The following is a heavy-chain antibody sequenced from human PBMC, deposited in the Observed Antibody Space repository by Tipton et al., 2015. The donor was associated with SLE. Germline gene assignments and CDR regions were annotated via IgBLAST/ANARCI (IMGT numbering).Heavy chain of an antibody. J-gene: IGHJ4*02. V-gene: IGHV4-39*07. CDR2: IYYSGST. CDR3: ARVTGPSSGWYGWVDS. Sequence: TLSLTCTVSGGSISSSNYYWGWIRQPPGKGLEWIGNIYYSGSTYCNPSLKSRVTISVDTSKNQFSLKLNSVTAADTAVFYCARVTGPSSGWYGWVDSWGQGTLVTVSS. D-gene: IGHD6-19*01. CDR1: GGSISSSNYY.